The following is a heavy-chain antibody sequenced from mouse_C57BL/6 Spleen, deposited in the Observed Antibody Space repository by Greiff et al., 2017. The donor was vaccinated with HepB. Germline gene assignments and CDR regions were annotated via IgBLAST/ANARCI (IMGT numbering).Heavy chain of an antibody. CDR2: ISDGGSYT. CDR1: GFTFSSYA. V-gene: IGHV5-4*01. Sequence: EVQVVESGGGLVKPGGSLKLSCAASGFTFSSYAMSWVRQTPEKRLEWVATISDGGSYTYYPDNVKGRFTISRDNAKNNLYLQMSHLKSEDTAMYYCARDRGLTGRYFDVWGTGTTVTVSS. J-gene: IGHJ1*03. D-gene: IGHD4-1*01. CDR3: ARDRGLTGRYFDV.